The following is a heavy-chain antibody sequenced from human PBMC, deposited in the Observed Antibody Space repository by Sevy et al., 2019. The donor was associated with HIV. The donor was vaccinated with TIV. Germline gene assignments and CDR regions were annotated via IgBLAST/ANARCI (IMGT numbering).Heavy chain of an antibody. V-gene: IGHV1-8*01. Sequence: ASVKVSCKDSGYTFTIYDINWVRQATGQGLEWMGWMNPNSGNRGYPQKFQGRVTMTRNTSINTAYMELSSLRSEDTAVYYCARFLSTSYYYYYATDVWGQGTTVTVSS. J-gene: IGHJ6*02. CDR2: MNPNSGNR. CDR3: ARFLSTSYYYYYATDV. D-gene: IGHD2-2*01. CDR1: GYTFTIYD.